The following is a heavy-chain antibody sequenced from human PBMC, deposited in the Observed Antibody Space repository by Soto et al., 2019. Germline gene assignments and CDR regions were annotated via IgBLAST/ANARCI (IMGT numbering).Heavy chain of an antibody. CDR2: IYWDDDK. CDR3: AHIGSTSRRVGRYDGFEV. CDR1: GFSLSTSGVG. V-gene: IGHV2-5*02. D-gene: IGHD3-16*01. J-gene: IGHJ3*01. Sequence: QITLMESGPTLVKPTQTLTLTCTFSGFSLSTSGVGVGWIRQPPGKAVEWLALIYWDDDKRYSPSLKNRLTRTTDTPTHPVVHTLPNLDPVHTATGHCAHIGSTSRRVGRYDGFEVWGPGTMVAVAS.